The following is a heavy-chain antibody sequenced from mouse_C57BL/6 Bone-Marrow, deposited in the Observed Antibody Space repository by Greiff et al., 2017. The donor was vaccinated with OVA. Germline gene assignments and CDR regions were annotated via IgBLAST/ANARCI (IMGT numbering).Heavy chain of an antibody. V-gene: IGHV1-18*01. J-gene: IGHJ4*01. D-gene: IGHD1-3*01. CDR3: ARGSCYAMDY. Sequence: EVQLQQSGPELVKPGASVKIPCKASGYTFTDYNMDWVKQSHGKSLEWIGDINPNNGGTIYHQKFKGKATLTVDKSSSTAYMELRSLTSEDTAVYYCARGSCYAMDYWGQGTSVTVSS. CDR1: GYTFTDYN. CDR2: INPNNGGT.